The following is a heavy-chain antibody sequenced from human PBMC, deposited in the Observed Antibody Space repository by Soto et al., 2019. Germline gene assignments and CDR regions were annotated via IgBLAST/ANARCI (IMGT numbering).Heavy chain of an antibody. CDR3: ARGITMVRGVRRDYYYYGMDV. CDR2: ISSSSSYI. D-gene: IGHD3-10*01. V-gene: IGHV3-21*01. CDR1: GFTFSSYS. Sequence: GGSLRLSCAASGFTFSSYSMNWVRQAPGKGLEWVSSISSSSSYIYYADSVKGRFTISRDNAKNSLYLQMNSLRAEDTAVYYCARGITMVRGVRRDYYYYGMDVWGQGTTVTVSS. J-gene: IGHJ6*02.